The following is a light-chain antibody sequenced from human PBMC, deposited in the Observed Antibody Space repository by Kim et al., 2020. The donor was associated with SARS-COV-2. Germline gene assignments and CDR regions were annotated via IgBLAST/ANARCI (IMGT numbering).Light chain of an antibody. CDR1: KLGDKY. J-gene: IGLJ2*01. V-gene: IGLV3-1*01. Sequence: SYELTQPPSVSVSPGQTATITCSGEKLGDKYACWYQQKPGQSPVVVIYQDTKRPSGIPERFSASNSGNTVTLTISGTQALDEADYYCQAWDSGAAVFGGGTKLTVL. CDR2: QDT. CDR3: QAWDSGAAV.